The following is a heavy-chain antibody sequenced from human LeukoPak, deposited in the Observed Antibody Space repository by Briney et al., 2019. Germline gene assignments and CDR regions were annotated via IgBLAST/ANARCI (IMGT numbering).Heavy chain of an antibody. CDR2: ISSSGSTI. J-gene: IGHJ4*02. CDR3: ARDHKPYYFDY. CDR1: GFTFSDYY. V-gene: IGHV3-11*04. Sequence: GGSLRLSCAASGFTFSDYYMGWIRQAPGKGLEWVSYISSSGSTIYYADSVKGRFTISRDNAKNSLYLQMNSLRAEDTAVYYCARDHKPYYFDYWGQGTLVTVSS.